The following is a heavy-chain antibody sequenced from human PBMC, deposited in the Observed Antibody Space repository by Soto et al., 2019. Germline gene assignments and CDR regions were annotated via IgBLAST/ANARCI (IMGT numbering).Heavy chain of an antibody. CDR2: ISAYNGNT. D-gene: IGHD2-2*01. CDR3: AREDIVVVPAAQGDYYYYYMDV. J-gene: IGHJ6*03. Sequence: ASVKVSCKASGYTFTSYGISWVRQAPGQGLEWMGWISAYNGNTNYAQKLQGRVTMTTDTSTSTAYMELRSLRSDDTAVYYCAREDIVVVPAAQGDYYYYYMDVWGKGTTVTVSS. CDR1: GYTFTSYG. V-gene: IGHV1-18*01.